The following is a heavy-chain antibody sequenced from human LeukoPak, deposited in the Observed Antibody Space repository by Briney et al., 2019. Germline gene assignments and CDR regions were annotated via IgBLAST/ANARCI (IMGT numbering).Heavy chain of an antibody. CDR1: GYTFTTYG. J-gene: IGHJ4*02. CDR2: ISPDKGNT. D-gene: IGHD2/OR15-2a*01. V-gene: IGHV1-18*01. Sequence: ASVKVSCKSSGYTFTTYGISWLRPAPGQGLEWMGWISPDKGNTDYAQKFQGRVTMTTDTSTSTAYMELRNLRSDDTAVYFCARDWGSKRIIADYWGQGTLVTVSS. CDR3: ARDWGSKRIIADY.